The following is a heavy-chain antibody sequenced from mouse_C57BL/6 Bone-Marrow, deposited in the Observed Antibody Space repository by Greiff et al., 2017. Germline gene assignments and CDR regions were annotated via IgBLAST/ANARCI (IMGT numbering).Heavy chain of an antibody. CDR1: GFSLTSYG. Sequence: QVQLQQSGPGLVQPSQSLSITCTVSGFSLTSYGVHWVRQSPGKGLEWLGVIWSGGSTDYNAAFISRLSISKDNSKSQVFFKMNSLQADDTAIYHCARPSMITTRDYYAMDYWGQGTSVTVSS. CDR3: ARPSMITTRDYYAMDY. V-gene: IGHV2-2*01. CDR2: IWSGGST. D-gene: IGHD2-4*01. J-gene: IGHJ4*01.